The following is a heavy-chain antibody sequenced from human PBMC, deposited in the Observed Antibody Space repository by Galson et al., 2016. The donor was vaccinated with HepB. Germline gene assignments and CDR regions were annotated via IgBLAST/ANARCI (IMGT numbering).Heavy chain of an antibody. CDR3: ARAYCGVDCLSYNILYQYGLDV. Sequence: PALVKPTQTLTLTCTFSGFSLSTRGVGVGWIRQPPGEALDWLTLIYWDDDKRYNPSLKSRLTVTKDTSKSQVVLTMTNMDPVDTATYYCARAYCGVDCLSYNILYQYGLDVWGQGTTGTVSS. J-gene: IGHJ6*02. CDR1: GFSLSTRGVG. CDR2: IYWDDDK. D-gene: IGHD2-21*01. V-gene: IGHV2-5*02.